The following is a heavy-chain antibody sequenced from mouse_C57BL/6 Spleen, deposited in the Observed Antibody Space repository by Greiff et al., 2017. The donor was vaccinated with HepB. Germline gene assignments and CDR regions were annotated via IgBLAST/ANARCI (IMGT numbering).Heavy chain of an antibody. CDR3: AREKEICYGYDGGSYYYAMEY. CDR1: GYTFSSYW. V-gene: IGHV1-55*01. J-gene: IGHJ4*01. D-gene: IGHD2-2*01. Sequence: VQLQQPVAELVKPGASVKKSCKASGYTFSSYWITWVKPRPGQGLEWIGDMYPGSGSTNYNEKFTGKATLTVDTSSSTAYMQLSSLTSEDTAIYCWAREKEICYGYDGGSYYYAMEYWGQGTAVTVST. CDR2: MYPGSGST.